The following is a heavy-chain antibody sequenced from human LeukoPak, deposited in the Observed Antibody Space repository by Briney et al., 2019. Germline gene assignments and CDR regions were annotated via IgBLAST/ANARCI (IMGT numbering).Heavy chain of an antibody. CDR1: GFTVSSNY. D-gene: IGHD3-10*01. CDR3: ASYFHGYGSGSRDY. CDR2: IYSGGST. J-gene: IGHJ4*02. Sequence: GGSLRLSCAASGFTVSSNYMSWVRQAPGKGLEWVSVIYSGGSTYYADSVKGRFTISRDNSKNTLYLQMNSLRAEDTAVYYCASYFHGYGSGSRDYWGQGTLVTVSS. V-gene: IGHV3-66*01.